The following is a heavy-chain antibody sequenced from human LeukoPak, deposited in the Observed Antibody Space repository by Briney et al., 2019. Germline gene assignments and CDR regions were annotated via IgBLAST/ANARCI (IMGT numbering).Heavy chain of an antibody. CDR2: INGDGRNI. CDR1: GFTFSSYW. Sequence: GGSLRLSCVASGFTFSSYWMHWVRQDPRKGLVWVSRINGDGRNINYADSVRGRFTISRDNAKNTLYLQMNTLRVEDTAVYYCAKDRRELLGYFDYWGQGTLVTVSS. CDR3: AKDRRELLGYFDY. J-gene: IGHJ4*02. D-gene: IGHD1-26*01. V-gene: IGHV3-74*01.